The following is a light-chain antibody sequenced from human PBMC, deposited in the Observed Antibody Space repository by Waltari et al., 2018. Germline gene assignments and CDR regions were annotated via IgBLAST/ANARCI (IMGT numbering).Light chain of an antibody. Sequence: QSALTQPASVSGSPGQSITLSCTGASSDFGSSNLVSWYQQHPGKAPKVMIYEVTKRPSGVSDRFSGSRSGNTASLTISGLQPEDEADYYCCSYAGSGTLDVVFGGGTKLTVL. J-gene: IGLJ2*01. V-gene: IGLV2-23*02. CDR3: CSYAGSGTLDVV. CDR1: SSDFGSSNL. CDR2: EVT.